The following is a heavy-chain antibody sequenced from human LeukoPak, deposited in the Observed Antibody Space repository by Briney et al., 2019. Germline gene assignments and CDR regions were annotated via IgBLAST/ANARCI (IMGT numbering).Heavy chain of an antibody. CDR3: ARDIYGSGYGYFDQ. V-gene: IGHV4-59*01. D-gene: IGHD3-10*01. CDR2: IHYTGET. Sequence: SETLSLTCSVSGVSMSTYFWSWIRQPPGKGLEWLAFIHYTGETNYNPSLRGRLTISVDTSKNQFSLRLSSLTAADTAIYYCARDIYGSGYGYFDQWGQGALVTVSS. CDR1: GVSMSTYF. J-gene: IGHJ4*02.